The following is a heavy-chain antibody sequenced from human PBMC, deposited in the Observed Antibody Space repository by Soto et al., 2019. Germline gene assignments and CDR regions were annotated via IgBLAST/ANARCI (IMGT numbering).Heavy chain of an antibody. CDR3: ARHSCGWSATYFDY. Sequence: SETLSLTCTVSGGSISSYYWSWIRQAPGKGLEWIGYIYYSGSTNYNPSLKSRVTISVDTSKNQFSLKLSSVTAADTAVYYCARHSCGWSATYFDYWGQGTLVTVSS. CDR2: IYYSGST. V-gene: IGHV4-59*01. J-gene: IGHJ4*02. D-gene: IGHD6-19*01. CDR1: GGSISSYY.